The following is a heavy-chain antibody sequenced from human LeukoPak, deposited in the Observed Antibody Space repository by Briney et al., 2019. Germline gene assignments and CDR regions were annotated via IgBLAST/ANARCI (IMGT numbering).Heavy chain of an antibody. CDR2: ISGSGDST. Sequence: GGSLRLSCAASGFTFSNYAMSWVRQAPGKGLEWVSAISGSGDSTYYADSVKGRFTISRDNSRNTLYLQMNSLRAEDTAVYYCATGTFDCHDYWGQGTLVTVSS. J-gene: IGHJ4*02. D-gene: IGHD3-9*01. CDR3: ATGTFDCHDY. V-gene: IGHV3-23*01. CDR1: GFTFSNYA.